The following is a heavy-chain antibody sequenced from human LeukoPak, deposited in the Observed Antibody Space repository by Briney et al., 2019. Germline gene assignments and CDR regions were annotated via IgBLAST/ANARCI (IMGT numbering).Heavy chain of an antibody. J-gene: IGHJ4*02. V-gene: IGHV3-48*01. CDR3: ARGGQTYYDFWSGDSSLDY. CDR2: ISSSSSTI. CDR1: GFTFSSYS. Sequence: GGSLRLSCAASGFTFSSYSMTWVRQAPGKGLEWVSYISSSSSTIYYADSVKGRSTISRDNAKNSLYLQMNSLRAEDTAVYYCARGGQTYYDFWSGDSSLDYWGQGTLVTVSS. D-gene: IGHD3-3*01.